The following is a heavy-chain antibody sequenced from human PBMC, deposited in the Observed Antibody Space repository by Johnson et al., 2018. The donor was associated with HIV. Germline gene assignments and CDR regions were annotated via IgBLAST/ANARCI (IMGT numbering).Heavy chain of an antibody. CDR2: ISRSGSTI. J-gene: IGHJ3*02. V-gene: IGHV3-11*04. Sequence: VQLVESGGGLVKPGGSLRLSFAASGFTFSDYYMSWIRQAPGKGLEWVSYISRSGSTIYYADSVKGRFTISRDNSKNTLYLQMNSLRAEDTAVYYCASELGIRLDAFDIWGQGTMVTVSS. CDR3: ASELGIRLDAFDI. D-gene: IGHD7-27*01. CDR1: GFTFSDYY.